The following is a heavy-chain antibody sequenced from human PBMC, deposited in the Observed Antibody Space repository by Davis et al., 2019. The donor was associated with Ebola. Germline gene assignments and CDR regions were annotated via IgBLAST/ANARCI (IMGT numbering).Heavy chain of an antibody. CDR1: GFTFSSYS. CDR2: IWYDGSNK. V-gene: IGHV3-33*08. D-gene: IGHD1-26*01. J-gene: IGHJ4*02. CDR3: ARVGSGSYPFDY. Sequence: GGSLRLSCAASGFTFSSYSMNWVRQAPGKGLEWVAVIWYDGSNKYYADSVKGRFTISRDNSKNTLYLQMNSLRAEDTAVYYCARVGSGSYPFDYWGQGTLVTVSS.